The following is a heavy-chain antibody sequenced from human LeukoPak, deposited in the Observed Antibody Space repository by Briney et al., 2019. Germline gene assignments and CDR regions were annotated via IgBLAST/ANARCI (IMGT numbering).Heavy chain of an antibody. J-gene: IGHJ4*02. CDR2: NKSKTDGGTT. V-gene: IGHV3-15*01. D-gene: IGHD6-19*01. CDR1: GFTFNNAW. CDR3: TRYSSSGWV. Sequence: GGSLRLTCAASGFTFNNAWMNWVRQAPGKGLEWIGRNKSKTDGGTTEYAAPVKGRFTISRDDSKNTLYLQMNSLKTDDTAVDYCTRYSSSGWVWGQGTLVTVSS.